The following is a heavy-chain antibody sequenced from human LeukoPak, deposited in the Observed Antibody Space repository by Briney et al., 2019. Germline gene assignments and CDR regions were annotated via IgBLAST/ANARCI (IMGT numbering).Heavy chain of an antibody. Sequence: SETLSLTCTVSGGSISSSSYYWGWIRQPPGKGLEWIGSIYYSGSTYYNPSLKSRVTISVDTSKNQFSLKLSSVTAADTAVYYCARGGSEAFQHWGQGTLVTVFS. CDR3: ARGGSEAFQH. V-gene: IGHV4-39*01. J-gene: IGHJ1*01. CDR1: GGSISSSSYY. CDR2: IYYSGST. D-gene: IGHD3-10*01.